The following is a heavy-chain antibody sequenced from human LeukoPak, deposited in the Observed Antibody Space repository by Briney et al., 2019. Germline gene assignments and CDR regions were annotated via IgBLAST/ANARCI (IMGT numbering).Heavy chain of an antibody. CDR2: ISGSGGST. V-gene: IGHV3-23*01. CDR3: AKGGLYYDFWSGYYTFDY. CDR1: GFTFSSYA. J-gene: IGHJ4*02. D-gene: IGHD3-3*01. Sequence: PGGSLRLSCAASGFTFSSYAMSWVRQAPGKGLEWVSAISGSGGSTYCADSVKGRFTISRDNSKNTLYLQMNSLRAEDTAVYYCAKGGLYYDFWSGYYTFDYWGQGTLVTVTS.